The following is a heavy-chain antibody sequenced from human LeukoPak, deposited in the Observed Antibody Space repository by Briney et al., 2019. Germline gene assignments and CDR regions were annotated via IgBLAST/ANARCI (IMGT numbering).Heavy chain of an antibody. D-gene: IGHD4-17*01. CDR1: GFTFSSYE. CDR3: ARTITVTRKYYYYYYYMDV. Sequence: GGSLRLSCAASGFTFSSYEMNWVRQAPGKGLEWVSYISSSSSTIYYADSVKGRFTISRDNAKNSLYLQMNSLRAEDTAVYYCARTITVTRKYYYYYYYMDVWGKGTTVTVSS. V-gene: IGHV3-48*01. CDR2: ISSSSSTI. J-gene: IGHJ6*03.